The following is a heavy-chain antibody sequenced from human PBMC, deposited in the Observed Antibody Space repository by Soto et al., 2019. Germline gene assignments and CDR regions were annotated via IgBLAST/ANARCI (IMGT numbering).Heavy chain of an antibody. CDR1: VGSITSYH. J-gene: IGHJ5*02. V-gene: IGHV4-59*01. CDR2: TSYTGNT. D-gene: IGHD1-26*01. CDR3: ARDMHAGFTHYFDP. Sequence: LSLPFFFSVGSITSYHFVCILHFPVNLLYLISYTSYTGNTNYNPSLKSRVTISMDTSKNQLSLKLTSMTAADTAVYYCARDMHAGFTHYFDPWGQATLVTVSS.